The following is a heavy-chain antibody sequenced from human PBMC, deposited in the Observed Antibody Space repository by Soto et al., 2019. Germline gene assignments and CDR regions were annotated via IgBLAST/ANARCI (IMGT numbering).Heavy chain of an antibody. D-gene: IGHD6-13*01. CDR2: ISYDGSNK. CDR1: GFTFSSYG. V-gene: IGHV3-30*18. J-gene: IGHJ6*02. Sequence: PGGSLRLSCAASGFTFSSYGMHWVRQAPGKGLEWVAVISYDGSNKYYADSVKGRFTISRDNSKNTLYLQMNSLRAEGTAVYYCAKDLGSWPEYYYYYYGMDVWGQGTTVTVSS. CDR3: AKDLGSWPEYYYYYYGMDV.